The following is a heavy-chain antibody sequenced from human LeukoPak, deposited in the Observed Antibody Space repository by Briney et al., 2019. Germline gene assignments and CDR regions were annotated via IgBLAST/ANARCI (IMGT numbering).Heavy chain of an antibody. V-gene: IGHV1-18*01. D-gene: IGHD6-19*01. Sequence: ASVKVSCKASGGTFSSYAISWVRQAPGQGLEWMGWISANNANTNYAQKLQGRVTMTTDTSTSTAYMELSSLRPEDTAVYYCARGRSSGWYEDYWGQGTLVTVSS. J-gene: IGHJ4*02. CDR2: ISANNANT. CDR3: ARGRSSGWYEDY. CDR1: GGTFSSYA.